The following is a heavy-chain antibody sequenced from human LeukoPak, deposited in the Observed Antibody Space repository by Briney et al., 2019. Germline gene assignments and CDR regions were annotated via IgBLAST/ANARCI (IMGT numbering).Heavy chain of an antibody. D-gene: IGHD3-10*01. Sequence: SETLSLTCTVSGGSISSYYWSWIRQPAGKGLEWIGRIYTSGSTNYNPSLKSRVTMSVDTSKNQFSLKLSSVTAADTAVYYCARDLYYCGSGSYYNSPSYYYYMDVWGKGTTVTVSS. V-gene: IGHV4-4*07. CDR2: IYTSGST. CDR3: ARDLYYCGSGSYYNSPSYYYYMDV. J-gene: IGHJ6*03. CDR1: GGSISSYY.